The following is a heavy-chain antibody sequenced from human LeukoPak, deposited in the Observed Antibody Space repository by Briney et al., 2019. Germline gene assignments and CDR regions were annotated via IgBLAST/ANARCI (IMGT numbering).Heavy chain of an antibody. V-gene: IGHV1-18*01. CDR3: AGTSPKNYYDSSGSPYYFDY. J-gene: IGHJ4*02. CDR1: GYTFTSYG. CDR2: ISAYNGNT. Sequence: ASVKVSCKASGYTFTSYGISWVRQAPGQGLEWVGWISAYNGNTDYAQKLQGRVTMTTDTSTSTAYMELRSLRSDDTAVYYCAGTSPKNYYDSSGSPYYFDYWGQGTLVTVSS. D-gene: IGHD3-22*01.